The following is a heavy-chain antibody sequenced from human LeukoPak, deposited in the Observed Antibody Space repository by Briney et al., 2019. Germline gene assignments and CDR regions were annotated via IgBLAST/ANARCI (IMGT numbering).Heavy chain of an antibody. Sequence: QPGGSLRLSCAASGFTFSNYAMSWVRQAPGKGLEWVSAISGSGGNTYYADSVKGRFTISRDNSKNTLYLQMNSLRAEDTAVYHSAKVLTVTSVFNVDSWGQGTLVTVSS. D-gene: IGHD4-17*01. V-gene: IGHV3-23*01. CDR2: ISGSGGNT. CDR3: AKVLTVTSVFNVDS. CDR1: GFTFSNYA. J-gene: IGHJ5*01.